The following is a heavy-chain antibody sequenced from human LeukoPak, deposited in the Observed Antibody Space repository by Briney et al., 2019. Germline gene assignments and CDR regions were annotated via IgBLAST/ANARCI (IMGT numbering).Heavy chain of an antibody. V-gene: IGHV4-39*01. CDR3: ARHGYGDYVVAFDV. Sequence: SETLSLTCTVSGGSISNTIYYWGWIRQPPEKGLEWIGTAYYTGSTYYNPSLKSRVTISVGTSQNQFSLKLSSVAASDTAVYYCARHGYGDYVVAFDVWGQGTMVTVSS. CDR1: GGSISNTIYY. CDR2: AYYTGST. D-gene: IGHD4-17*01. J-gene: IGHJ3*01.